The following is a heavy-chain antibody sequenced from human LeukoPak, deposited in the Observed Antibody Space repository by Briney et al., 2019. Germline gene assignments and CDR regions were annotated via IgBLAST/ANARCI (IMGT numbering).Heavy chain of an antibody. D-gene: IGHD1-1*01. CDR2: IKQDGSEK. V-gene: IGHV3-7*01. CDR1: GFRFSSYD. J-gene: IGHJ4*02. CDR3: ARDPVPLDY. Sequence: PGGSLRLSCVGSGFRFSSYDMNWVRQAPGKGLEWVANIKQDGSEKYYVDSVKGRFTISRDNAKNSLYLQMNSLRAEDTAVYYCARDPVPLDYWGQGTLVTVSS.